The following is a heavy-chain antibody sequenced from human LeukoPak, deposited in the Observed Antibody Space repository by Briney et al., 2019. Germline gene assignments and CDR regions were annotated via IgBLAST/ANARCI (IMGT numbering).Heavy chain of an antibody. CDR1: GFTFSSYW. CDR2: INSDGGTT. V-gene: IGHV3-74*01. CDR3: AISRYSGTSLDY. Sequence: AGGSLRLSCAASGFTFSSYWMHWVRQAPGKGLVWVSRINSDGGTTTYADSVKGRFTISRDNAKSTLYLQMNSLRIEDTAVYYCAISRYSGTSLDYWGKGSLVTVPS. D-gene: IGHD1-26*01. J-gene: IGHJ4*02.